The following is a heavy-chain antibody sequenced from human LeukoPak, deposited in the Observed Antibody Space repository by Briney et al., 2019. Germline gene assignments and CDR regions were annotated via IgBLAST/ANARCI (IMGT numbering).Heavy chain of an antibody. CDR3: ARTKNSGYYYDYFDY. J-gene: IGHJ4*02. V-gene: IGHV3-7*01. CDR2: IRQDGSGK. D-gene: IGHD3-22*01. CDR1: GLTFSNDW. Sequence: GGSMRLSYAASGLTFSNDWMSWVRQAPGKGLEWVAYIRQDGSGKYYVDSVKGRFTISRDNAKNSLYLHMNSLRAEDTAVYYCARTKNSGYYYDYFDYWGQGTLVTVSS.